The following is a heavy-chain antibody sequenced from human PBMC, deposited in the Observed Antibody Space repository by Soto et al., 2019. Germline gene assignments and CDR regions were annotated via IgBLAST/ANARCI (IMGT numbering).Heavy chain of an antibody. CDR2: INPRGGST. Sequence: ASVKVSCKASGYTLNTYYMHWVRQAPGQGPEWMGIINPRGGSTTYAQNFQDRVTMTRDTSSSTVYMELSSLRSEDTAVYYCARGGGFSPYYYNLDVWGQGTTVTVSS. CDR1: GYTLNTYY. J-gene: IGHJ6*02. D-gene: IGHD2-15*01. V-gene: IGHV1-46*02. CDR3: ARGGGFSPYYYNLDV.